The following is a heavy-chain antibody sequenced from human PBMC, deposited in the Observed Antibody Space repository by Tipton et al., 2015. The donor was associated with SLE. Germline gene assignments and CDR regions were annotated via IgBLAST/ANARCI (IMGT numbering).Heavy chain of an antibody. V-gene: IGHV4-34*01. D-gene: IGHD7-27*01. CDR1: GGSFSGYY. Sequence: TLSLTCAVYGGSFSGYYWSWIRQPPGKGLEWIGEINHSGSTNYNPSLKSRVTISVDTSKNQFSLKLSSVTAADTAVYYCAGGSLTGDFDYWGQGSLVTGSS. CDR2: INHSGST. CDR3: AGGSLTGDFDY. J-gene: IGHJ4*02.